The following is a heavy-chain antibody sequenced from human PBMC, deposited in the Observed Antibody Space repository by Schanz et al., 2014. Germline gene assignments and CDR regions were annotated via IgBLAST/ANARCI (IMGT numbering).Heavy chain of an antibody. D-gene: IGHD1-1*01. V-gene: IGHV3-23*01. CDR3: ARDNSHWQVDY. CDR2: ISGSGGST. J-gene: IGHJ4*02. Sequence: EVQLLESGGGLVQPGGSLRLSCAASGFTFSSYAMSWVRQAPGKGLEWVSAISGSGGSTYYADSVKGRFTISRDSSKNTLYLQMNSLRPEDTALYYCARDNSHWQVDYWGQGTLVTVSS. CDR1: GFTFSSYA.